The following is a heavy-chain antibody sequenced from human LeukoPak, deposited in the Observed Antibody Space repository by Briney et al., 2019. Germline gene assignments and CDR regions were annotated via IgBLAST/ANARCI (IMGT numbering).Heavy chain of an antibody. D-gene: IGHD3-9*01. CDR3: ARSNILHWFDP. Sequence: SETLSLTCAVYGGSFSGYYWSWIRQPPGKGLEWIGEISHSGSTNYNPSLKSRVTISVDTSKNQFSLKLSSVTAADTAVYYCARSNILHWFDPWGQGTLVTVSS. J-gene: IGHJ5*02. V-gene: IGHV4-34*01. CDR2: ISHSGST. CDR1: GGSFSGYY.